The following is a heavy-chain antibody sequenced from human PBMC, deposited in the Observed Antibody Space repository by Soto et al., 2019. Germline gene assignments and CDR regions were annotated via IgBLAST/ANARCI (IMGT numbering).Heavy chain of an antibody. J-gene: IGHJ4*02. CDR3: ARSDYDYIWGSYRPYYFDY. Sequence: QVQLQESGPGLVKPSETLSLTCTVSGGSISSYYWSWIRQPPGKGLEWIGYIYYSGSTNYNPSLKRRVTRSVDTSKNQFSLKLSSVTAADTAVYYCARSDYDYIWGSYRPYYFDYWGQGTLVTVSS. CDR1: GGSISSYY. D-gene: IGHD3-16*02. V-gene: IGHV4-59*01. CDR2: IYYSGST.